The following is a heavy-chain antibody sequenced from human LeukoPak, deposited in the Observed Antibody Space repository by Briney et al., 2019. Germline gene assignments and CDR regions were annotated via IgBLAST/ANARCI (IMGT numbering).Heavy chain of an antibody. Sequence: GGSLGLSCAASGFTFSSYWMSWVRQAPGRGLEWVANIKQDGSEKYYVDSVKGRFTISRDNAKNSLYLQMNSLRAEDTAVYYCARDRIRCSSTSCIYYGMDVWGQGTTVTVSS. V-gene: IGHV3-7*03. J-gene: IGHJ6*02. CDR2: IKQDGSEK. CDR3: ARDRIRCSSTSCIYYGMDV. CDR1: GFTFSSYW. D-gene: IGHD2-2*01.